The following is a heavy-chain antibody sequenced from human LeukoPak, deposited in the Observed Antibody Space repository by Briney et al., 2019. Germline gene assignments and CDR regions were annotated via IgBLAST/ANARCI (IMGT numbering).Heavy chain of an antibody. J-gene: IGHJ1*01. CDR2: IYYSGST. V-gene: IGHV4-59*01. CDR3: ARGISVAGIKGYFQH. Sequence: SETLSLTCTVSGGSISSYYWSWLRQPPGKGLEWIGYIYYSGSTNYTPSLKSRVTISVDTSKNQFSLKLSSVTAADTAVYYCARGISVAGIKGYFQHWGQGTLVTVSS. D-gene: IGHD6-19*01. CDR1: GGSISSYY.